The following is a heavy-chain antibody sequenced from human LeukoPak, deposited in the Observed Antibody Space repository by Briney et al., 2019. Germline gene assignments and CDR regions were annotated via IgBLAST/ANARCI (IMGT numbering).Heavy chain of an antibody. J-gene: IGHJ4*02. D-gene: IGHD2-2*01. CDR2: ISYDGSNK. Sequence: GGSLRLSCAASGFTFSSYGMHWVRQAPGKGLEWVAVISYDGSNKYYAGSVKGRFTISRDNSKNTLYLQMNSLRAEDTAVYYCAKDSTLGYWGQGTVVSVSS. V-gene: IGHV3-30*18. CDR1: GFTFSSYG. CDR3: AKDSTLGY.